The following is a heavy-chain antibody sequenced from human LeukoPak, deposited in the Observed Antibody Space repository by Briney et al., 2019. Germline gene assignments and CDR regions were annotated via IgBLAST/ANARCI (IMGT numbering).Heavy chain of an antibody. CDR2: ISWDGGST. D-gene: IGHD3-10*01. V-gene: IGHV3-43D*03. CDR3: AKERDYCGSGIDY. J-gene: IGHJ4*02. CDR1: GFTFDDYA. Sequence: GGSLRLSCAASGFTFDDYAMHWVRQAPGKGLEWVSLISWDGGSTYYADSVKGRFTISRDNSKNSLYLQMNSLRAEDTALYYCAKERDYCGSGIDYWGQGTLVTVSS.